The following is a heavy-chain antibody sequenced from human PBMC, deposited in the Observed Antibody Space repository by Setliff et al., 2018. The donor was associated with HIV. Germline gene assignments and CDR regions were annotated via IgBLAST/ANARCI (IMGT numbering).Heavy chain of an antibody. V-gene: IGHV4-4*08. Sequence: PSETLSLTCTVSGVSSSSYHWSWLRQSPEKGLEWIGYVDTRGYAYYNPFFESRGTISRDMSKNQFSLRLTSVTAEDTAMYYCLLPCTSGWHNWADPWGQGTLVTVS. CDR1: GVSSSSYH. J-gene: IGHJ5*02. CDR2: VDTRGYA. D-gene: IGHD2-8*01. CDR3: LLPCTSGWHNWADP.